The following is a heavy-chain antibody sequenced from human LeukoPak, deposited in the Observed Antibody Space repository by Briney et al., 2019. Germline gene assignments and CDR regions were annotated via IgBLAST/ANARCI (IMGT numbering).Heavy chain of an antibody. CDR3: ARRAGEYSHPYDY. CDR1: GGTFSSYA. D-gene: IGHD4-17*01. Sequence: EASVKVSCKASGGTFSSYAISWVRQAPGQGLEWMRGIIPIFGTANYAQKFQGRVTITADESTSTAYMELSSLRSEDTAVYYCARRAGEYSHPYDYWGQGTLVTVSS. V-gene: IGHV1-69*13. J-gene: IGHJ4*02. CDR2: IIPIFGTA.